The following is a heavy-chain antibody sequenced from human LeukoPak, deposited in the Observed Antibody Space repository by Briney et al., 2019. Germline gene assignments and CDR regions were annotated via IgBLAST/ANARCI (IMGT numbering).Heavy chain of an antibody. D-gene: IGHD4-23*01. CDR2: IKSKTDGGTT. V-gene: IGHV3-15*01. CDR3: TTDPGGNEIYYFDY. CDR1: GFTFSNAW. J-gene: IGHJ4*02. Sequence: PGGSLRLSCAASGFTFSNAWMSWVRQAPGKGLEWVGRIKSKTDGGTTDYAAPVKGRFTISRDDSKNTLYLQMNSLKTEDTAVYYCTTDPGGNEIYYFDYWGQGTLVTVSS.